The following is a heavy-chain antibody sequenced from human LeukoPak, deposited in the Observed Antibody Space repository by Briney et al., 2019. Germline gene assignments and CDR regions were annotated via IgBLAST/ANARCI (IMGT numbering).Heavy chain of an antibody. V-gene: IGHV1-2*02. J-gene: IGHJ5*02. CDR1: GYTFTRYY. CDR2: INPNSGGT. CDR3: ARETLKRRIAVPNWFDP. D-gene: IGHD6-19*01. Sequence: GASVKVSCKASGYTFTRYYMHWVRQAPGQGLEWMGWINPNSGGTNYAQKFQGRVTMTRDTSISTAYMELSRLRSDDTAVYYCARETLKRRIAVPNWFDPWGQGTLVTVSS.